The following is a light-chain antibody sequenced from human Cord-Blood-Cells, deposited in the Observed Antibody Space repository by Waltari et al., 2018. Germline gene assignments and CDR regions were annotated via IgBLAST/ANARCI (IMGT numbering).Light chain of an antibody. CDR3: QQYYSTPLT. V-gene: IGKV4-1*01. CDR1: QSVLYSANNKNY. J-gene: IGKJ2*01. Sequence: DTVMTQSPASLAVSLGERATINCKSSQSVLYSANNKNYLAWYQQKPGQPPKLLIYWASTRESGVPDRFSGSGSGTDFTLTISSLQAEDVAVYYCQQYYSTPLTFGQGTKLEIK. CDR2: WAS.